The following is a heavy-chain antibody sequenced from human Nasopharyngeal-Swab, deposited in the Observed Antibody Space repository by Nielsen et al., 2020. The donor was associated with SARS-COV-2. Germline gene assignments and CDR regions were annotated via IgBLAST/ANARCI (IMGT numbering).Heavy chain of an antibody. CDR1: GYSFTSYW. D-gene: IGHD4-17*01. Sequence: GESLTISCKGSGYSFTSYWIGWVRQLPGKGPEWMGIIYPGDSDTRYSPSFQGQVTISADKSISTAYLQWSSLKASDTAMYYCARSSYGDYFDYWGQGTLVTVSS. CDR3: ARSSYGDYFDY. V-gene: IGHV5-51*01. CDR2: IYPGDSDT. J-gene: IGHJ4*02.